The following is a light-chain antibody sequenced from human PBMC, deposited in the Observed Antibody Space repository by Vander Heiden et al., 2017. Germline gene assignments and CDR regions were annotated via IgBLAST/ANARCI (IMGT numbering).Light chain of an antibody. CDR2: DDS. CDR3: QARDSSSDHVV. CDR1: NIGSES. V-gene: IGLV3-21*02. J-gene: IGLJ3*02. Sequence: SYVLTQPPSVSVAPGQTARITCGGNNIGSESVHWYQQKPGQDPVLVVYDDSDRPSGIPERFSGSNSGNTATLTITRVEAGDEADYYCQARDSSSDHVVFGGGTKLTVL.